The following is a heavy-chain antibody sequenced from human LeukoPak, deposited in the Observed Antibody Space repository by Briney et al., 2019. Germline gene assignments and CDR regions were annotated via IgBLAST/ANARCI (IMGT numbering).Heavy chain of an antibody. CDR3: ARAKYYDFWSGYQNWFDP. CDR2: IYYSGST. V-gene: IGHV4-39*07. J-gene: IGHJ5*02. CDR1: GGSISGSSYY. D-gene: IGHD3-3*01. Sequence: SETLSLTCTVSGGSISGSSYYWGWIRQPPGTGLEWIGSIYYSGSTYYNPSLKSRVTISVDTSKNQFSLKLSSVTAADTAVYYCARAKYYDFWSGYQNWFDPWGQGTLVTVSS.